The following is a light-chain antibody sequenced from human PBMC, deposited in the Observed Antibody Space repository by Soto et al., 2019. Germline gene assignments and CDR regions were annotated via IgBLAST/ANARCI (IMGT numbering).Light chain of an antibody. V-gene: IGKV1-39*01. J-gene: IGKJ5*01. CDR2: AAS. CDR3: QQSYSTPPIT. CDR1: QSISNY. Sequence: DIHMTQSPSSLSASVGDRVTITCRASQSISNYLNWYQQKPGKAPKLLIYAASSLQSGVPSRFSGSGSGTDFTLTISSLQPEDFATYYCQQSYSTPPITFGQGTRLEI.